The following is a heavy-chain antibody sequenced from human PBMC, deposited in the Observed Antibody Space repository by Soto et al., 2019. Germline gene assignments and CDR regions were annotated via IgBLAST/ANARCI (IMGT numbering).Heavy chain of an antibody. J-gene: IGHJ4*02. Sequence: QVQLVESGGGVVHPGKSLRLSCAGSTVTFTDYDMQWVRQAPGKGLEWVAGISFDGDEKYYADSVKGRFSISRDNSEKTLHLQMNSLRADDTAIYYCVYSGEYVVDYWGQGTLVTVSS. D-gene: IGHD4-17*01. CDR2: ISFDGDEK. CDR3: VYSGEYVVDY. CDR1: TVTFTDYD. V-gene: IGHV3-33*08.